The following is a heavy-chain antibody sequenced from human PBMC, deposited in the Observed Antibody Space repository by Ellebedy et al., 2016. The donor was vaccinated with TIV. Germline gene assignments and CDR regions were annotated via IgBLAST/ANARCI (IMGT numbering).Heavy chain of an antibody. CDR1: GLPFSTFF. V-gene: IGHV3-23*01. Sequence: GGSLRLXCAVPGLPFSTFFMSWVRQAPGKGLEWVATISANGNKRDLADSVQGRFTISRDNFRNTLHLQMNNLRGEDTAVYYCRQGHYADYWGQGTLVTVSS. CDR2: ISANGNKR. D-gene: IGHD2-2*01. CDR3: RQGHYADY. J-gene: IGHJ4*02.